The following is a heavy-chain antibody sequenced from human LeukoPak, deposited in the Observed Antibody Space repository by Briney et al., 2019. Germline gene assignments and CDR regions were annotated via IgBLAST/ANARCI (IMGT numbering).Heavy chain of an antibody. CDR2: ISGSGGST. D-gene: IGHD6-13*01. V-gene: IGHV3-23*01. J-gene: IGHJ4*02. Sequence: PGGSLRLSCAASGFTFSSYAMSWVRQAPGKGLEWVSAISGSGGSTYYADSVKGRFTISRDNSKNTLYLQMNSLRAEDTAVYYCSSINLGDSNNEFLWGQGTLVTVSS. CDR1: GFTFSSYA. CDR3: SSINLGDSNNEFL.